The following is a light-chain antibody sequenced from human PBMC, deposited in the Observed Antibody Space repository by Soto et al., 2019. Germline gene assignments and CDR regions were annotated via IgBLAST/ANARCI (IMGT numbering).Light chain of an antibody. V-gene: IGLV2-11*01. CDR3: CSYAGSHTLYV. CDR1: SSDVGGYDY. Sequence: QSALTQPRSVSGSPGQSVTISCTGTSSDVGGYDYVSWCQQHPGKAPKLLIYDVNKRPSGVPDRFSGSKSGNTASLTISGLQAEDEADYYCCSYAGSHTLYVFGTGTKLTVL. J-gene: IGLJ1*01. CDR2: DVN.